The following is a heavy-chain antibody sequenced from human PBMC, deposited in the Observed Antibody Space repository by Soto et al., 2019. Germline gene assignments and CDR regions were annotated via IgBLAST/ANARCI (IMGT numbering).Heavy chain of an antibody. CDR1: GGSISSGGYY. D-gene: IGHD3-22*01. J-gene: IGHJ5*02. CDR2: IYYSGST. V-gene: IGHV4-31*03. Sequence: ASETLSLTCTVSGGSISSGGYYWSWIRQHPGKGLEWIGYIYYSGSTYYNPSLKSRVTISVDTSKNQFSLKLSSVTAADTAVYYCARCITMIVVAPGWFDPWGQGTLVTVSS. CDR3: ARCITMIVVAPGWFDP.